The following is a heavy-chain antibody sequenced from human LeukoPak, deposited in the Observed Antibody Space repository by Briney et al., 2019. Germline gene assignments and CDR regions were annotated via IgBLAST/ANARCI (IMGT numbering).Heavy chain of an antibody. CDR2: INAGNGNT. CDR3: ARGLVGTIALAY. CDR1: GDTFTGSA. Sequence: ASVKVSCKASGDTFTGSAMHWVRQAPGQRLEWMGWINAGNGNTQYSQKFQGRVTITRDTSASAAYMEMSSLRFEDTAVYYCARGLVGTIALAYWGQGTLVSVSS. D-gene: IGHD5-12*01. J-gene: IGHJ4*02. V-gene: IGHV1-3*01.